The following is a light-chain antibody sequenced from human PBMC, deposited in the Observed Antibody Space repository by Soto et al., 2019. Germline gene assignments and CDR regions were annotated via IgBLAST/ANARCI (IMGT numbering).Light chain of an antibody. Sequence: EIVELEARGIVNKYPGERATLSCMASHSVSSYLAWYQQKPGQAPRLLIYDASNMATGIPARFSGSGSGTDFTLTISILEPEDFAVYYCQQRSNCPRTSAQGTKV. CDR1: HSVSSY. J-gene: IGKJ1*01. CDR3: QQRSNCPRT. CDR2: DAS. V-gene: IGKV3-11*01.